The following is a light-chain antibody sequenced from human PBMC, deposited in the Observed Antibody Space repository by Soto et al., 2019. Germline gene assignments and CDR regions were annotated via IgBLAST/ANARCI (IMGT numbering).Light chain of an antibody. J-gene: IGKJ4*01. CDR1: QRVSRT. CDR2: DAS. CDR3: QQRSDWGT. Sequence: EIVLTQSPATLSLSPGERATLSCRASQRVSRTLAWNKQKPGQAPRLLIYDASNRATGIPARFSGSWSGTDFSFSFSSLEPEDFAVYYCQQRSDWGTFGGGTKVDIK. V-gene: IGKV3-11*01.